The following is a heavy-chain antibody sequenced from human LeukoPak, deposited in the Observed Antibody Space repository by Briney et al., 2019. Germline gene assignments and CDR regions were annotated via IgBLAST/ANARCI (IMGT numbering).Heavy chain of an antibody. CDR3: ARDLYYYGSGSYYDVFDV. J-gene: IGHJ3*01. Sequence: GASVKVSCKASGYTFSTYGISWVRQAPEQGLEWMGWISAYKGNTYYAQKLQGRVTMTTDTSTSTAYMELRSLRSDDTAIYYCARDLYYYGSGSYYDVFDVWGQGTMVTVSS. CDR2: ISAYKGNT. V-gene: IGHV1-18*01. D-gene: IGHD3-10*01. CDR1: GYTFSTYG.